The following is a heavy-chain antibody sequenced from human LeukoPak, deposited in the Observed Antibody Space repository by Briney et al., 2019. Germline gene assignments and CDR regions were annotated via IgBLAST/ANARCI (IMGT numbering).Heavy chain of an antibody. CDR3: ARVRGVASYFDY. V-gene: IGHV4-38-2*01. CDR2: MYHTGST. CDR1: GFTFSSYA. Sequence: GSLRLSCAASGFTFSSYAMSWIRQPPGKGPEWIGGMYHTGSTYYNPSLKSRVTVSMDKSKNQFSLNLISVTAADTAVYYCARVRGVASYFDYWGQGTLVTVSS. D-gene: IGHD3-16*01. J-gene: IGHJ4*02.